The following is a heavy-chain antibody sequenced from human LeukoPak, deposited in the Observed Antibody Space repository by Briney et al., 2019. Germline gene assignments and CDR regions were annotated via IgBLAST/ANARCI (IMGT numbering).Heavy chain of an antibody. CDR3: ARDALPLYYDYVWGSYNYYMDV. CDR2: IYTSGST. J-gene: IGHJ6*03. CDR1: GGSISSYY. Sequence: SETLSLTCTVSGGSISSYYWSWIRQPAEKGLEWIGRIYTSGSTNYNPSLKSRVTMSVDTSKNQFSLKLSSVTAADTAVYYCARDALPLYYDYVWGSYNYYMDVWGKGTTVTVSS. D-gene: IGHD3-16*01. V-gene: IGHV4-4*07.